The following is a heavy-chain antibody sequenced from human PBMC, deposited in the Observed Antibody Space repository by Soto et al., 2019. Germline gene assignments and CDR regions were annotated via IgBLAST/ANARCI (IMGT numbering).Heavy chain of an antibody. D-gene: IGHD4-17*01. V-gene: IGHV3-23*01. Sequence: GGSLRLSCAASGFTFSSYAMSWVRQAPGKGLEWVSAISGSGGSTYYADSVKGRFTISRDNSKNTLYLQMNSLRAEDTAVYYCAKGVYDYCDYASRGVFDYWGQGTLVTVSS. CDR3: AKGVYDYCDYASRGVFDY. CDR1: GFTFSSYA. J-gene: IGHJ4*02. CDR2: ISGSGGST.